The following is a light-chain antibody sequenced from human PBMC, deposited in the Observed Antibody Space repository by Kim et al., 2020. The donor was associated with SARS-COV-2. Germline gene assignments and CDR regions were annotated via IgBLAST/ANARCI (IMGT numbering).Light chain of an antibody. CDR2: MNN. CDR3: LAWDSSLRVWV. V-gene: IGLV10-54*04. CDR1: RTNVGNRG. Sequence: QTATLTGNGNRTNVGNRGAAWLQQYQGHPPKLLSFMNNVRPSGISERFSPSRSGNTASLTIAGLQPEDEADYYCLAWDSSLRVWVFGGGTQLTVL. J-gene: IGLJ3*02.